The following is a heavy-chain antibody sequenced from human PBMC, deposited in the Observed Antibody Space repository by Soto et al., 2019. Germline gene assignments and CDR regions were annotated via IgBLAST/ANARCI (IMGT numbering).Heavy chain of an antibody. D-gene: IGHD3-22*01. J-gene: IGHJ4*02. CDR3: ARVGPAHYYDSSGYYSPLDY. CDR1: GDTFSSYA. CDR2: IITMFGTA. V-gene: IGHV1-69*01. Sequence: QVQLVQSGAEVKKPGSSVKVSCKASGDTFSSYAINWVRQAPGQGLEWMGGIITMFGTANYAQTCKGRVTITAGESTSTIYTELSSLRSEDTAVYYCARVGPAHYYDSSGYYSPLDYWGQGTLVTVSS.